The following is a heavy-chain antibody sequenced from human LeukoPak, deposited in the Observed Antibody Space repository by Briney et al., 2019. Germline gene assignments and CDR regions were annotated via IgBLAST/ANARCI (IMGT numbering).Heavy chain of an antibody. D-gene: IGHD3-22*01. J-gene: IGHJ4*02. CDR3: ARDVGYYDSSGYYYAQG. CDR2: ISSSSSTI. Sequence: GGSLRLSCAASGFTFSSYSMNWVRQAPGKGVEWVSYISSSSSTIYYADSVKGRFTISRDNAKNSLYLQMNSLRAEDTAVYYCARDVGYYDSSGYYYAQGWGQGTLVTVSS. CDR1: GFTFSSYS. V-gene: IGHV3-48*01.